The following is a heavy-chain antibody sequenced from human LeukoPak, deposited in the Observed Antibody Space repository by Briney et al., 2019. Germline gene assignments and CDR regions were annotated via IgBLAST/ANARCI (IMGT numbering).Heavy chain of an antibody. CDR3: AKELRGYSYGYAVPLDY. CDR1: GLTFSSYG. D-gene: IGHD5-18*01. V-gene: IGHV3-30*02. CDR2: IRYDGRSK. Sequence: GGSLRLSCAASGLTFSSYGMHLVRQAPGKGLKLVAFIRYDGRSKYYADSLKGRFTFSRDHAKNSRLLPMNSLKGEGTALFYFAKELRGYSYGYAVPLDYWCQGTLVIVSS. J-gene: IGHJ4*02.